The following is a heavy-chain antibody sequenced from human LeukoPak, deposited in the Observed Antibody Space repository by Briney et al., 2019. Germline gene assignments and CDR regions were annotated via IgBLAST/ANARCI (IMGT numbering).Heavy chain of an antibody. CDR2: TRNKANSYTT. CDR3: ARGGDYYDSSGSLNL. CDR1: DFSFSDSW. D-gene: IGHD3-22*01. J-gene: IGHJ5*02. Sequence: PGGSLRLSCIASDFSFSDSWMTWVRKAPGKGLEWVGRTRNKANSYTTEYAASVKGRFTISRDDSKNSLYLQMNSLKTEDTAVYYCARGGDYYDSSGSLNLWGQGTLVTVSS. V-gene: IGHV3-72*01.